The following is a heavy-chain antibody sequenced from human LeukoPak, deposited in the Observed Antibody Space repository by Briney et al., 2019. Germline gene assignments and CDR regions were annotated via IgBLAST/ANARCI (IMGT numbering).Heavy chain of an antibody. Sequence: ASVKVSCKASGYSFRNYGMHWVRQAPGQRLEWMGWINPTNEKTKYSEKFQGRVTISRDTGASTVYMELSSLRSEDTAVYYCARVQTTVAGTELLDYWGQGTLVTVSS. CDR2: INPTNEKT. CDR1: GYSFRNYG. CDR3: ARVQTTVAGTELLDY. J-gene: IGHJ4*02. D-gene: IGHD6-19*01. V-gene: IGHV1-3*01.